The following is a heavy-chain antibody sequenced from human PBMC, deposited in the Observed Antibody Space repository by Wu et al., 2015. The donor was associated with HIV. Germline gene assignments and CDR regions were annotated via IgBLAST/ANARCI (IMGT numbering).Heavy chain of an antibody. CDR1: GNSLIDLS. CDR2: FYPEEGKT. V-gene: IGHV1-24*01. Sequence: QVQLVQSGAEVKKPGASVKVSCMVSGNSLIDLSMHWVRQAPGKGLEWMGGFYPEEGKTIFAQKFQGRVTITADESTSTAYMELSSLRSEDTAVYYCARHHGPGSSDQAFDYWGQGTLVIVSS. CDR3: ARHHGPGSSDQAFDY. J-gene: IGHJ4*02. D-gene: IGHD3-10*01.